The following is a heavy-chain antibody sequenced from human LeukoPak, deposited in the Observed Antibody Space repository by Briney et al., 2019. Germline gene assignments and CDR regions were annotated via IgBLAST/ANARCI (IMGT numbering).Heavy chain of an antibody. J-gene: IGHJ6*03. V-gene: IGHV3-53*01. D-gene: IGHD2-2*01. CDR1: GFTVSSNY. CDR3: ARDRLDIVVVPAAMTHYYYMDV. Sequence: GRSLRLSCAASGFTVSSNYMSWVRQAPGKGLEWVSVIYSGGSTYYADSVKGRFTISRDNSKNTLYLQMNSLRAEDTAVYYCARDRLDIVVVPAAMTHYYYMDVWGKGTTVTVSS. CDR2: IYSGGST.